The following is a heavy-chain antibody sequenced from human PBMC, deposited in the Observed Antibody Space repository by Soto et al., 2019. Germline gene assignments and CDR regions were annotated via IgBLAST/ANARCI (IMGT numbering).Heavy chain of an antibody. Sequence: QVQLVESGGGVVQPGRSLRLSCAASGFTFSSYAMHWVRQAPGKGLEWVAVISYDGSNKYYADSVKGRFTISRDNSKNTLYLQMKSLRAEGTAVYYCARESDIVATNPTFDYWGQGTLVTVSS. J-gene: IGHJ4*02. CDR1: GFTFSSYA. CDR2: ISYDGSNK. V-gene: IGHV3-30-3*01. CDR3: ARESDIVATNPTFDY. D-gene: IGHD5-12*01.